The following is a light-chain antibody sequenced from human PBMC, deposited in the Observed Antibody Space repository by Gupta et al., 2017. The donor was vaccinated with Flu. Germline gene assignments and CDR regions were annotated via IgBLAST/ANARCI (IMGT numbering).Light chain of an antibody. CDR3: QQTNSMPWT. CDR1: QRISTY. J-gene: IGKJ1*01. V-gene: IGKV1-39*01. Sequence: PSSLSASVGDRVTITCRASQRISTYLNWYQQKPGKPPQLLIYGASKLEAGVPARVGGSGSGTEFTLTISRLQPEDFATYYCQQTNSMPWTFGQGTEVEIK. CDR2: GAS.